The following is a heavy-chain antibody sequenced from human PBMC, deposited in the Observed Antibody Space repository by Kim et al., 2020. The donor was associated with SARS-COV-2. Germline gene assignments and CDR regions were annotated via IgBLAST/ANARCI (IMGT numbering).Heavy chain of an antibody. CDR2: INHSGST. J-gene: IGHJ6*02. CDR1: GGSFSGYY. Sequence: SETLSLTCAVYGGSFSGYYWSWIRQPPGKGLEWIGEINHSGSTNYNPSLKSRVTISVDTSKNQFSLKLSSVTAADTAVYYCARGPPFNYDFWSGSETYYYYGMDVWGQGTTVTVSS. V-gene: IGHV4-34*01. CDR3: ARGPPFNYDFWSGSETYYYYGMDV. D-gene: IGHD3-3*01.